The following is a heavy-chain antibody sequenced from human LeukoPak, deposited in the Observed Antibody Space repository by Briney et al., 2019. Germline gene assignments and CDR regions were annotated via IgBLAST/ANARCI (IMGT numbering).Heavy chain of an antibody. J-gene: IGHJ6*03. V-gene: IGHV3-30*19. D-gene: IGHD1-26*01. CDR2: IWYDGSNK. Sequence: GGSLRLFCAASGFTFSSYGMHWVRQAPGKGLEWVAVIWYDGSNKYYADSVKGRFTISRDNSKNTLYLQMNSLRAEDTAVYYCARDGRRYYYYMDVWGKGTTVTVSS. CDR1: GFTFSSYG. CDR3: ARDGRRYYYYMDV.